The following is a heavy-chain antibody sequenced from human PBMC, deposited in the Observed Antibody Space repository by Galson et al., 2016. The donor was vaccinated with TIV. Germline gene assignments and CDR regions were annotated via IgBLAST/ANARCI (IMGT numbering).Heavy chain of an antibody. J-gene: IGHJ3*02. D-gene: IGHD3-3*01. CDR3: SSPFPGGDDFWSAYYDAFDI. CDR1: GDSISSITYY. CDR2: IDYSGRT. V-gene: IGHV4-39*07. Sequence: ETLSLTCTVSGDSISSITYYWGWIRQPPGKGLEWIGSIDYSGRTYYNPSLKSRVSISVDTSKNQFSLKLTSVTAADTAVYYCSSPFPGGDDFWSAYYDAFDIWGQGTMVTVSS.